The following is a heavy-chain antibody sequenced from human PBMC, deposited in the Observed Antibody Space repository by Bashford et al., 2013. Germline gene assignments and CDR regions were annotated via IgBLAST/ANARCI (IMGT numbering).Heavy chain of an antibody. V-gene: IGHV1-3*01. J-gene: IGHJ6*02. CDR2: INAGNGNT. Sequence: SVKVSCKASGYTFTSYAMHWVRQAPGQRLEWMGWINAGNGNTKYSQKFQGRVTITRDTSASTAYMELSSLRSEDTAVYYCARVEAARDYGMDVWGQGTMVTVSS. D-gene: IGHD6-6*01. CDR1: GYTFTSYA. CDR3: ARVEAARDYGMDV.